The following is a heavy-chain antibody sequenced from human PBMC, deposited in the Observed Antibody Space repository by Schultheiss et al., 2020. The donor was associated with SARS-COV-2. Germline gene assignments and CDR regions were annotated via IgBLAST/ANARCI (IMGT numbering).Heavy chain of an antibody. V-gene: IGHV1-2*02. CDR1: GGTFSSYA. Sequence: ASVKVSCKASGGTFSSYAISWVRQAPGQGLEWMGWINPNSGGTNYAQKFQGRVTMTRDTSISTAYMELARLRSDDTAIYYCARGPVVTSSWGQGTLVTVSS. CDR3: ARGPVVTSS. J-gene: IGHJ5*02. CDR2: INPNSGGT. D-gene: IGHD2-21*02.